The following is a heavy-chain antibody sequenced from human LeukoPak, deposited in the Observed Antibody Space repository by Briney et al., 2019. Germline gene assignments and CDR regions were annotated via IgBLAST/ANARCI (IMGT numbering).Heavy chain of an antibody. CDR2: IYTSGST. D-gene: IGHD3-22*01. J-gene: IGHJ4*02. Sequence: SQTLSLTCTVSGGSISRGSYYWSWIRQPAGKGLEWIGRIYTSGSTNYNPSLKSRATISVDTSRNQFSLKLSSVTAADTAVYYCAASYSSGYYYYWGQGTLVTVSS. CDR1: GGSISRGSYY. V-gene: IGHV4-61*02. CDR3: AASYSSGYYYY.